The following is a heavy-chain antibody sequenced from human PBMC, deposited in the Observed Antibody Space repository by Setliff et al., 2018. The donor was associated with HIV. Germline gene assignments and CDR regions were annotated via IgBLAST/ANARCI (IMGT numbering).Heavy chain of an antibody. CDR3: AREATPRHSSGWVYFDY. D-gene: IGHD6-19*01. V-gene: IGHV3-20*04. CDR2: INWNGGST. Sequence: GGSLRLSCAASGFTFDDYGMSWVRQAPGKGLEWVSGINWNGGSTGYADSVKGRFTISRDNAKDSVYLQMNTLRVEDTAVYYCAREATPRHSSGWVYFDYWGQGMMVTVSS. J-gene: IGHJ4*02. CDR1: GFTFDDYG.